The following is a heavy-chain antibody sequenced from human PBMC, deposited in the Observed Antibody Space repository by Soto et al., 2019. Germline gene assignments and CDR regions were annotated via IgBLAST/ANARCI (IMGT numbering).Heavy chain of an antibody. Sequence: EVQLVESGGGLVQPGGSLRLSCAASGFTFSSYSMNWVRQAPGKGLEWVSYISSSSSTIYYADPGMGRFTISRDNANNSLYLQMNSRRDEDTAVYYCARDVVGGSYFSNYYYGMGVWGEGTTVTVSS. D-gene: IGHD1-26*01. V-gene: IGHV3-48*02. J-gene: IGHJ6*04. CDR1: GFTFSSYS. CDR2: ISSSSSTI. CDR3: ARDVVGGSYFSNYYYGMGV.